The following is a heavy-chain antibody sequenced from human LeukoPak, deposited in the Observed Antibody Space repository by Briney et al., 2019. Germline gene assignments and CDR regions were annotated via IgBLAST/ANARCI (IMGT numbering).Heavy chain of an antibody. CDR1: GYTFTNYV. Sequence: ASVTVSCTASGYTFTNYVIHWVRRAPGQRPEWMGWINVGYGDTKYSQKFQGRVTIARDTSASTAYMELSSLRSEDTAVYYCAKDRGGTGDFDYWGQGTLVTVSS. CDR2: INVGYGDT. J-gene: IGHJ4*02. V-gene: IGHV1-3*01. CDR3: AKDRGGTGDFDY. D-gene: IGHD1-1*01.